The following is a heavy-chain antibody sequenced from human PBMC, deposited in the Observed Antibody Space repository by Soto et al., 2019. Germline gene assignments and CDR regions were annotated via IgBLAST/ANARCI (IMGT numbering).Heavy chain of an antibody. CDR1: GYTFTSYG. CDR2: ISAYNGNT. Sequence: QVQLVQSGAEVKKPGASVKVSCKASGYTFTSYGISWVRQAPGQGLEWMGWISAYNGNTNYAQKLQGRVTMTTDTSTSTANMELGSLRSDDTAVYYCARVSGWLGSSVPYYYYGMDVWGQGTTVTVSS. D-gene: IGHD6-19*01. J-gene: IGHJ6*02. CDR3: ARVSGWLGSSVPYYYYGMDV. V-gene: IGHV1-18*01.